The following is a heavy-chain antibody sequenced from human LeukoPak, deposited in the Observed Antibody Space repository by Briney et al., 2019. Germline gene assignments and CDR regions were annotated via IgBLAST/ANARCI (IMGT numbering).Heavy chain of an antibody. CDR3: ARAQGHTNFDY. J-gene: IGHJ4*02. D-gene: IGHD2-21*01. CDR1: GGSISSSSYS. V-gene: IGHV4-39*01. CDR2: IYYSGST. Sequence: SETLSLTCTVSGGSISSSSYSWGWIRQPPGEGLEWIASIYYSGSTYYNPSRKSRVTISVDTSKNQFSLRLSSVTAADTAVYYCARAQGHTNFDYWGQGTLVTVSS.